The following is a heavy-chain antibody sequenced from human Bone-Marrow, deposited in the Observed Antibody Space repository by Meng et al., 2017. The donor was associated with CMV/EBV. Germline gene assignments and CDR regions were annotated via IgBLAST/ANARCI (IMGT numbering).Heavy chain of an antibody. J-gene: IGHJ4*02. CDR1: GFMFSDYR. V-gene: IGHV3-30*03. CDR3: VRDGDSSNWPLDY. Sequence: LVEPGGGLVPPGRSLRLSCAVSGFMFSDYRMHWVRQAPGKAPEWVAFILKDGSDKFYRDSVKGRFTISRDPGKNTLYLQMDSLKPEDTAIYYCVRDGDSSNWPLDYWGQGTLVTVSS. CDR2: ILKDGSDK. D-gene: IGHD6-13*01.